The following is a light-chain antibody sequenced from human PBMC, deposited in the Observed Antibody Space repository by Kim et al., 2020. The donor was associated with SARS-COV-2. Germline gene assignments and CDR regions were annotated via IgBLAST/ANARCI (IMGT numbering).Light chain of an antibody. V-gene: IGLV4-69*01. CDR1: SGHRNYA. Sequence: QLVLTQSPSASASLGASVKLTCTLSSGHRNYAIACHQQQPEKGPRYLMKLNSDGSHSKGDGIPDRFSGSSSGAERYLTISSLQSEDEADYYCQTWGTGIRVFGGGTQLTVL. CDR3: QTWGTGIRV. CDR2: LNSDGSH. J-gene: IGLJ3*02.